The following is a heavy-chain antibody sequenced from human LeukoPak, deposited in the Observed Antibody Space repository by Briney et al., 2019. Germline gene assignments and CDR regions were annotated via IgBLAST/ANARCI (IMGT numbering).Heavy chain of an antibody. D-gene: IGHD5-18*01. Sequence: GESLKISCKGSGYSFTNYWIGWVRQMPGKGLEWMGIIYPGDSDTRYSPSFQGQVTISADKSISTAYLQWSSLKASDTAMYYCARQVLGESGYSYGAVDYWGQGTLVTVSS. CDR1: GYSFTNYW. J-gene: IGHJ4*02. CDR2: IYPGDSDT. V-gene: IGHV5-51*01. CDR3: ARQVLGESGYSYGAVDY.